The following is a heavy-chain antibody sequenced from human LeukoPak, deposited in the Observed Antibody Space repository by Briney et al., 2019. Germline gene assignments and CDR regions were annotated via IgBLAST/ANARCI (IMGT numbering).Heavy chain of an antibody. Sequence: GGSLRLSCAASGFTFSTYTMNWVRQAPGKGLEWVSSISTSSSYIYYADSVKGRFTISRDNAKKSLFLQMNSPRAEDTAVYYCARATTYDILTGYSDYWGQGTLVTVSS. CDR3: ARATTYDILTGYSDY. V-gene: IGHV3-21*01. CDR1: GFTFSTYT. D-gene: IGHD3-9*01. CDR2: ISTSSSYI. J-gene: IGHJ4*02.